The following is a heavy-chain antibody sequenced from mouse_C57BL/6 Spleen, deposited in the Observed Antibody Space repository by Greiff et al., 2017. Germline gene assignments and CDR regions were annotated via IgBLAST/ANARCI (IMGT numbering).Heavy chain of an antibody. Sequence: VQLQQSGPELVKPGASVKISCKASGYTFTDYYMNWVKQSHGQSLEWIGDINPNNGGTSYNQKFKGKATLTVDKSSSTAYMELRSLTSEDSAVYYCARPYDYYFDYWGQGTTLTVSS. CDR2: INPNNGGT. V-gene: IGHV1-26*01. J-gene: IGHJ2*01. D-gene: IGHD2-4*01. CDR1: GYTFTDYY. CDR3: ARPYDYYFDY.